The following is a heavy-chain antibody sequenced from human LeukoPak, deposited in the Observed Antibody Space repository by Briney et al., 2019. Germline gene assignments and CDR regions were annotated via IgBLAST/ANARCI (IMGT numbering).Heavy chain of an antibody. D-gene: IGHD3-10*01. CDR1: GGSFSSYY. V-gene: IGHV4-59*12. CDR3: ARVITPTLYFDY. J-gene: IGHJ4*02. Sequence: SETLSLTCTVSGGSFSSYYWSWIRQPPGKGLEWIGYIYYSGSSNYNPSLKSRVTISVDTSKNQFSLKLSSVTAADTAVYYCARVITPTLYFDYWGQGTLVTVSS. CDR2: IYYSGSS.